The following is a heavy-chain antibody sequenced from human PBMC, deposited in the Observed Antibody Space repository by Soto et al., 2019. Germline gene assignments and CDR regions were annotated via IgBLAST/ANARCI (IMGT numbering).Heavy chain of an antibody. Sequence: SVKVSCKASGYTFTGYYMHWVRQAPGQGLEWMGWINPNSGGTNYAQKFQGRVTMTRDTSISTAYMELSRLRSDDTAVYYCARDGITGTNGHDYWGQGTLVTVSS. CDR3: ARDGITGTNGHDY. CDR2: INPNSGGT. V-gene: IGHV1-2*02. J-gene: IGHJ4*02. D-gene: IGHD1-7*01. CDR1: GYTFTGYY.